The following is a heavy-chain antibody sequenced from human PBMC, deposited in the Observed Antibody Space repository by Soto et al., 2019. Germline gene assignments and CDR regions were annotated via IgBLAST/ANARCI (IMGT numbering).Heavy chain of an antibody. CDR1: GYTFTRSG. D-gene: IGHD5-12*01. CDR3: AREGVAPYYYYDMDV. Sequence: ASVKVSCKASGYTFTRSGIGWVRQAPGQGLEWMGWISTYNGDTNYAQTFQGRVTMTTDTSTSTVHMEVRSLRSDDTAVYYCAREGVAPYYYYDMDVWGQGTPVTVSS. V-gene: IGHV1-18*01. CDR2: ISTYNGDT. J-gene: IGHJ6*02.